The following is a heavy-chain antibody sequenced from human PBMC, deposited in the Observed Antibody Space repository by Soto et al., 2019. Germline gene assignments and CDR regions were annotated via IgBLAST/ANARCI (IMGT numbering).Heavy chain of an antibody. CDR3: AKEYSSGWVYYYYGMDV. CDR2: ISYDGSNK. CDR1: GFTFSSYG. V-gene: IGHV3-30*18. D-gene: IGHD6-19*01. Sequence: QSGGSLRLSCAASGFTFSSYGMHWVRQAPGKGLEWVAVISYDGSNKYYADSVKGRFTISRDNSKNTLYLQMNSLRAEDTAVYYCAKEYSSGWVYYYYGMDVWGQGTTVTVSS. J-gene: IGHJ6*02.